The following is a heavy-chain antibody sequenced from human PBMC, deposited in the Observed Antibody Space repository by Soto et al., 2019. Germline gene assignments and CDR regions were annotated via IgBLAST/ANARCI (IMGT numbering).Heavy chain of an antibody. J-gene: IGHJ4*02. V-gene: IGHV3-74*01. CDR2: INTDGTYT. D-gene: IGHD1-20*01. CDR3: AGFGYDWNGWD. CDR1: GLSFRNYW. Sequence: EMQLVESGGGLVQPGGSLRLSCVASGLSFRNYWVHWVRQAPGKGLEWVSRINTDGTYTSNADPVKGRFTISRDNAKNRLYLHMNSLRVEDTAVYFCAGFGYDWNGWDWGPGTLVTVSS.